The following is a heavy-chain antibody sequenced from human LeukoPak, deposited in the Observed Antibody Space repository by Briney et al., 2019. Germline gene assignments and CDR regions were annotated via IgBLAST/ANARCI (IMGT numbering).Heavy chain of an antibody. CDR3: ATDLSGYYDSSGSY. Sequence: ASVKVSCKVSGYTLTELSMHWVRQAPGKGLEWMGGFDPEGGETIYAQKFQGRVTMTEDTSTDTAYMELSSLRSEDTAVYYCATDLSGYYDSSGSYWGQGTLVTVSS. CDR2: FDPEGGET. CDR1: GYTLTELS. V-gene: IGHV1-24*01. J-gene: IGHJ4*02. D-gene: IGHD3-22*01.